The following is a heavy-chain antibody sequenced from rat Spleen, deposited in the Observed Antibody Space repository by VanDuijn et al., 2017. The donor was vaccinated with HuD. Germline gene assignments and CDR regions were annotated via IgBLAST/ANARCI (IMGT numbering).Heavy chain of an antibody. CDR1: GFSLTSYS. J-gene: IGHJ4*01. CDR2: MWYDGDT. V-gene: IGHV2-34*01. D-gene: IGHD1-1*01. CDR3: ARTYYYSGRGDYVMDA. Sequence: QVQLKESGPGLVQPSETLSLTCTVSGFSLTSYSVSWVRQPSGKGPEWMGRMWYDGDTAYNSALKSRLSSSRDTSKSQVFLKMSSLQTEDTATYYCARTYYYSGRGDYVMDAWGQGASVTVSS.